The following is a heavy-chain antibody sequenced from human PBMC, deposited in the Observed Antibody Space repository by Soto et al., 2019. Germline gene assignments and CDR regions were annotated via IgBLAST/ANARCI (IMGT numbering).Heavy chain of an antibody. V-gene: IGHV5-10-1*01. CDR1: GYSFTSYW. Sequence: HGESLKISCKGSGYSFTSYWISWVRQMPGKGLEWMGRIDPSDSYTNYSPSFQGHVTISADKSISTAYLQWSSLKASDTAMYYCARLSYCSSTSCSYGDAFDIWGKGTRVTVS. CDR2: IDPSDSYT. CDR3: ARLSYCSSTSCSYGDAFDI. J-gene: IGHJ3*02. D-gene: IGHD2-2*01.